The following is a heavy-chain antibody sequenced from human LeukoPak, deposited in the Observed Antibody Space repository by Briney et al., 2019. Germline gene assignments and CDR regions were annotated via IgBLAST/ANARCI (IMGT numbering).Heavy chain of an antibody. CDR1: GGSISSYY. CDR3: ARGYPWWLVPRGYFDY. V-gene: IGHV4-34*01. CDR2: INHSGST. Sequence: KPSETLSLTCTVSGGSISSYYWSWIRQPPGKGLEWIGEINHSGSTNYNPSLKSRVTISVDTSKNQFSLKLSSVTAADTAVYYCARGYPWWLVPRGYFDYWGQGTLVTVSS. D-gene: IGHD6-19*01. J-gene: IGHJ4*02.